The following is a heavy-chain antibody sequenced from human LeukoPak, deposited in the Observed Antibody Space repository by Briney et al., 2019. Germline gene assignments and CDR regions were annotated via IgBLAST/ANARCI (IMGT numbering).Heavy chain of an antibody. D-gene: IGHD4-23*01. CDR3: ARGAETTVVGFDY. V-gene: IGHV4-59*08. Sequence: PSETLSLTCTVSGGSISSYYWSWFRQPPGKGLEWIGYIYYSGSTNYNPSLKSRVTISVDTSKNQFSLKLSSVTAADTAVYYCARGAETTVVGFDYWGQGTLVTVSS. CDR1: GGSISSYY. J-gene: IGHJ4*02. CDR2: IYYSGST.